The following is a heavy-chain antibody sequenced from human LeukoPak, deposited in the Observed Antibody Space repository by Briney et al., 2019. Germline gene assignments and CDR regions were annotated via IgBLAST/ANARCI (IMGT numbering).Heavy chain of an antibody. V-gene: IGHV3-15*01. Sequence: PGGSLRLSCAASGFTFSLYNLLWVRQAPGKGLEWVGRIKRETDGGTTAYTAPVKGRFSISRDDSKNTVFLQMSSLKTEDTAVYYCTAGEGFTDFDSWGQGTLVTVSS. CDR3: TAGEGFTDFDS. CDR1: GFTFSLYN. CDR2: IKRETDGGTT. J-gene: IGHJ4*02. D-gene: IGHD3-16*01.